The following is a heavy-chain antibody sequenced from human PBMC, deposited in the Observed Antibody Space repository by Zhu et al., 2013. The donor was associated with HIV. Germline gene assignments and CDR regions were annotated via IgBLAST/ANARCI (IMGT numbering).Heavy chain of an antibody. CDR3: ARPPEDNDYGDYERIHNNYYYYGMDV. CDR1: GGTFSSYA. D-gene: IGHD4-17*01. CDR2: IIPIFGTA. V-gene: IGHV1-69*01. J-gene: IGHJ6*02. Sequence: QVQLVQSGAEVKKPGSSVKVSCKASGGTFSSYAISWVRQAPGQGLEWMGGIIPIFGTANYAQKFQGRVTITADESTSTAYMELSSLRSEDTAVYYCARPPEDNDYGDYERIHNNYYYYGMDVWGQGTTVTVSS.